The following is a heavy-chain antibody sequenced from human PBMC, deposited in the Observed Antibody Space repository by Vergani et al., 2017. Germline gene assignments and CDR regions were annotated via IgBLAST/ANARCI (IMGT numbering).Heavy chain of an antibody. CDR2: IYYSGST. J-gene: IGHJ4*02. V-gene: IGHV4-59*01. D-gene: IGHD2-2*01. CDR1: GGSISRYY. CDR3: ARHVVPAALSEIDY. Sequence: QVQLQESGPGLVKPSETLSLTCTVSGGSISRYYWSWIRPPPGKGLEWIGYIYYSGSTNYNPSLKSRVTISVDTFKNQFSLKLSYVTAADTAVYYCARHVVPAALSEIDYWGQGTLVTVSS.